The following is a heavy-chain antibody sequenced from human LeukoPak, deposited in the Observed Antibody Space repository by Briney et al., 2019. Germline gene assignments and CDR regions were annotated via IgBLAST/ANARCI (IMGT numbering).Heavy chain of an antibody. D-gene: IGHD3-22*01. J-gene: IGHJ4*02. CDR1: GGSISSYY. CDR3: ARRYYDSSGYYYFDY. CDR2: IYYSGST. Sequence: PSETLSLTCTVSGGSISSYYWSWIRQLPGKGLEWIGYIYYSGSTNYNPSLKSRVTISVDTSKNQFSLKLSSVTAADTAVYYCARRYYDSSGYYYFDYWGQGTLVTVSS. V-gene: IGHV4-59*08.